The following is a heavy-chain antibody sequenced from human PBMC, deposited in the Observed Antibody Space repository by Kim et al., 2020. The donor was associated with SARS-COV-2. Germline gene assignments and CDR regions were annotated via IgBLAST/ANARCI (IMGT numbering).Heavy chain of an antibody. V-gene: IGHV3-48*02. J-gene: IGHJ4*02. CDR1: GFTFSSYS. CDR3: ASLTYYDFWSGYTDY. CDR2: ISSSSSTI. D-gene: IGHD3-3*01. Sequence: GGSLRLSCAASGFTFSSYSMNWVRQAPGKGLEWVSYISSSSSTIYYADSVKGRFTISRDNAKNSLYLQMNSLRDEDTAVYYCASLTYYDFWSGYTDYWGQGTLVTVSS.